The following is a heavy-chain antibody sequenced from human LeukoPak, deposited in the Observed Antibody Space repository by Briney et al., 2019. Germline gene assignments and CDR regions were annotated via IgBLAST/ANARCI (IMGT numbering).Heavy chain of an antibody. CDR2: ISYDGSNK. V-gene: IGHV3-30-3*01. J-gene: IGHJ5*02. CDR3: AKGRLPTYNWNDDWFDP. Sequence: GGSLRLSCAASGFTFSSYAMHWVRQAPGKGLEWVAVISYDGSNKYYADSVKGRFTISRDNSKNTLYLQMNSLRAEDTAVYYCAKGRLPTYNWNDDWFDPWGQGTLVTVSS. D-gene: IGHD1-20*01. CDR1: GFTFSSYA.